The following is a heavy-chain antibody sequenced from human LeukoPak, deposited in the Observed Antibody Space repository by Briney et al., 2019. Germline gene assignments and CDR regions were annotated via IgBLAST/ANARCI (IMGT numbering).Heavy chain of an antibody. V-gene: IGHV4-4*07. CDR1: GGSISSYY. CDR3: ARYITMIVVEEDWFDP. CDR2: IYTSGST. J-gene: IGHJ5*02. Sequence: SETLSLTCTVSGGSISSYYWSWIRQPAGKGLEWLGRIYTSGSTNYNPSLKSRVTMSVDTSKNQFSLKLSSVTAADTAVYYCARYITMIVVEEDWFDPWGQGTLVTVSS. D-gene: IGHD3-22*01.